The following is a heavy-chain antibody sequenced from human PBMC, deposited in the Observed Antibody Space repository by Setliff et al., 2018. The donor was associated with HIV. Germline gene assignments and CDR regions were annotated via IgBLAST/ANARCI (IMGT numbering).Heavy chain of an antibody. J-gene: IGHJ4*02. D-gene: IGHD6-19*01. V-gene: IGHV3-48*01. CDR1: GFTFSTYN. CDR2: ISSSSRTM. CDR3: ATSMQWLIKSPFDY. Sequence: PGGSLRLSCAASGFTFSTYNMNWVRQASGKGLEWISYISSSSRTMYYADSVKGRFTISRDNAKNSLYLQMNSLRAEDTAVYYCATSMQWLIKSPFDYWGQGTLVTVSS.